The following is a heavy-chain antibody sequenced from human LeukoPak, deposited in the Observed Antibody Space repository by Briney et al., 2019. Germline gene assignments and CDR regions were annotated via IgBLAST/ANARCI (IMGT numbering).Heavy chain of an antibody. Sequence: GASVKVSCKASGGTFSSYAISWVRQAPGQGLEWMGRIIPIFGIANYAQKFQGRVTITADKSTSTAYMELSSLRSEDTAVYYCARDRATRDGYNQAFYGMDVWGQGITVTVSS. V-gene: IGHV1-69*04. CDR3: ARDRATRDGYNQAFYGMDV. D-gene: IGHD5-24*01. CDR1: GGTFSSYA. CDR2: IIPIFGIA. J-gene: IGHJ6*02.